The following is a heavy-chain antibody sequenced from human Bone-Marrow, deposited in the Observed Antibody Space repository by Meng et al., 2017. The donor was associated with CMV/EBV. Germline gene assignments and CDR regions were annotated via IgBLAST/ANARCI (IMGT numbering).Heavy chain of an antibody. V-gene: IGHV3-30*04. CDR1: GFIFSRYV. J-gene: IGHJ6*02. CDR3: ARSIALAGTWGYYYYGMVA. Sequence: GESLKISCVASGFIFSRYVIDWVRQTPGKGLEWVAVILHDGSDKFHADSVKGRFTVSRDNSKNSAYLQLSSLSLDDTGVYYCARSIALAGTWGYYYYGMVAWGQGTTVTVSS. CDR2: ILHDGSDK. D-gene: IGHD6-19*01.